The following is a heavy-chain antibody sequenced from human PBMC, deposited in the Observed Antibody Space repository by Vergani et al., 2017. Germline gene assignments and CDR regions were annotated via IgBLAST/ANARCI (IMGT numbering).Heavy chain of an antibody. D-gene: IGHD3-16*02. CDR1: GYTFTDYY. CDR2: VDPEDGET. V-gene: IGHV1-69-2*01. Sequence: VQLVQSGAEVKKPGASVKVSCKVSGYTFTDYYMHWVQQAPGKGLEWMGLVDPEDGETIYAEKFQGRVTITAETSTDTAYMELSSLRSEDTAVYYCATARRYDYVWGSYRFRDDAFDIWGQGTMVTVSS. J-gene: IGHJ3*02. CDR3: ATARRYDYVWGSYRFRDDAFDI.